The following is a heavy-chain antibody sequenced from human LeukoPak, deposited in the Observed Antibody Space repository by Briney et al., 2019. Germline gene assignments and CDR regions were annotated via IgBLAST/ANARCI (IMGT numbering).Heavy chain of an antibody. Sequence: GGSLRLSCAASGFIFSSYSMNWVRQAPGKGLEWVSSIRSSSSYIYYADSVKGRFTISRDNAKNSLYLQMNSLRAEDTAVYYCARVGPGEVTVDYWGQGTLVTVSS. CDR2: IRSSSSYI. CDR3: ARVGPGEVTVDY. J-gene: IGHJ4*02. D-gene: IGHD3-10*01. CDR1: GFIFSSYS. V-gene: IGHV3-21*01.